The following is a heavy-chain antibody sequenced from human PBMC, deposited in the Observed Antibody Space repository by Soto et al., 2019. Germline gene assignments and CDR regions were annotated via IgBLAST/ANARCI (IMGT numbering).Heavy chain of an antibody. Sequence: SETLSLTCTVSGGSLSSYYWSWIRQPPGKGLEWIGYIYYSGSTNYNPSLTSRVTISVDTSKNQFSLKLSSVTAADTAVYYCERHRYSYGVYYFDYWGQGTLVTVSS. D-gene: IGHD5-18*01. CDR1: GGSLSSYY. CDR3: ERHRYSYGVYYFDY. J-gene: IGHJ4*02. V-gene: IGHV4-59*08. CDR2: IYYSGST.